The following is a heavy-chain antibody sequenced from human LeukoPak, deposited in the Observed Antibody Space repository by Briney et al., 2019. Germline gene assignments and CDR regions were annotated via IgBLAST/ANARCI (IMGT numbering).Heavy chain of an antibody. Sequence: PGGSLRLSCAASGFTFSSYAMSWVRQAPGKGLEWVSAISGSGGSTYYADSVKGRFTISRDNSKNTLYLQMNSLRAEDTAVYYCAKSIFGVVIISYFDYWGQGTLVTVSS. J-gene: IGHJ4*02. V-gene: IGHV3-23*01. CDR3: AKSIFGVVIISYFDY. D-gene: IGHD3-3*01. CDR1: GFTFSSYA. CDR2: ISGSGGST.